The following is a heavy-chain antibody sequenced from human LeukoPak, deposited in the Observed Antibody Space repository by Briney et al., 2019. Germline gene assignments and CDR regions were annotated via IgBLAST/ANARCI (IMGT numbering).Heavy chain of an antibody. D-gene: IGHD3-3*01. Sequence: GGSLRLSCAASGLTFDDYAMHWVRQAPGKGLEWYSGINWNSDKIVFADSVKGRFNISRDNAKKSLYLQMNSLRVDDTAFYYCVKVESISIFGVAPRYFDLWGRGTLVTVSS. J-gene: IGHJ2*01. CDR3: VKVESISIFGVAPRYFDL. CDR1: GLTFDDYA. CDR2: INWNSDKI. V-gene: IGHV3-9*01.